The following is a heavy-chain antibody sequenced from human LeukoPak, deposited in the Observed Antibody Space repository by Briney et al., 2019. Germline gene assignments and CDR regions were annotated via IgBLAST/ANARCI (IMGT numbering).Heavy chain of an antibody. CDR1: GFTFSNYA. Sequence: SGGSLRLSCAASGFTFSNYAMHWARQAPGKGLEWVAFISHDRSNSCHADSVKGRFTISRDNSKNTLYLQMNSLTDEDTAVYYCARDLSGSYMSDYRGQGTLVTVSS. CDR3: ARDLSGSYMSDY. D-gene: IGHD3-10*01. V-gene: IGHV3-30-3*01. CDR2: ISHDRSNS. J-gene: IGHJ4*02.